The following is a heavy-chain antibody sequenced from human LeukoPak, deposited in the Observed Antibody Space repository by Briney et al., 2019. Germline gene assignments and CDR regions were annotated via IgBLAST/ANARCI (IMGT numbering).Heavy chain of an antibody. V-gene: IGHV4-34*01. CDR3: ARGGDCSGGSCSKYYFDY. Sequence: SETPSLTCAVYGGSFSGYYWSWIRQPPGKGLEWIGEINHSGSTNYNPSLKSRVTISVDTSKNQFSLKLSSVTAADTAVYYCARGGDCSGGSCSKYYFDYWGQGTLVTVSS. D-gene: IGHD2-15*01. J-gene: IGHJ4*02. CDR2: INHSGST. CDR1: GGSFSGYY.